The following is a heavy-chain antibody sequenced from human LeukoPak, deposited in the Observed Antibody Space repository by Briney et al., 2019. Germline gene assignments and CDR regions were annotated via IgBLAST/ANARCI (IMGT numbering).Heavy chain of an antibody. Sequence: GGSLRLSCAASGFNFSSYAMHWVRQAPGEGLEWVGLISYGGIDKSYADSVKGRFTISRDSSKRTLYLQMNSLRAEDTAVYYCARDYYDSSGYYGYWGQGTLVTVSS. D-gene: IGHD3-22*01. CDR1: GFNFSSYA. J-gene: IGHJ4*02. V-gene: IGHV3-30*04. CDR2: ISYGGIDK. CDR3: ARDYYDSSGYYGY.